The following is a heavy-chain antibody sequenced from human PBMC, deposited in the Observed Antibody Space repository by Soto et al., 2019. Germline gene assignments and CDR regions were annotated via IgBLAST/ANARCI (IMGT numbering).Heavy chain of an antibody. D-gene: IGHD1-26*01. CDR1: GFTFSNAW. Sequence: GGSLRLSCAASGFTFSNAWMSWVRQAPGKGLEWVGRIKSKTDGWTTDYAAPVKGRFTISRDDSKNTLYLQMNSLKTEDTAVYYCTTLVGATDYWGQGTLVTVSS. J-gene: IGHJ4*02. CDR2: IKSKTDGWTT. V-gene: IGHV3-15*01. CDR3: TTLVGATDY.